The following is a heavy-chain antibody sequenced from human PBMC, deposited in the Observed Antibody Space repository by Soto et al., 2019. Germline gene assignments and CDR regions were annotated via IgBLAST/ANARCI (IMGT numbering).Heavy chain of an antibody. Sequence: ASVKVSCKASGYTLTNYGISGVPQAPGQGLEWLGWISAYNGNTNYAQKLQGRVTMTTDTSTSTAYMDLRSLRSDDTAVYYCARDAYSTSSTYYHYGMDVWGQGTTVTVS. D-gene: IGHD6-6*01. CDR1: GYTLTNYG. CDR3: ARDAYSTSSTYYHYGMDV. CDR2: ISAYNGNT. J-gene: IGHJ6*02. V-gene: IGHV1-18*04.